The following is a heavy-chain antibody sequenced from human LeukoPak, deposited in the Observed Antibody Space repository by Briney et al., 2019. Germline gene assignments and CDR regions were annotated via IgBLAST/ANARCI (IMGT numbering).Heavy chain of an antibody. D-gene: IGHD4-11*01. V-gene: IGHV4-34*01. Sequence: SETLSLTCAVYGGSFSGYYWSWIRQPPGKGLEWIGEINHSGSTNYNPSLKSRVTISVDTSKNQFSLKLSSVTAADTAVYYCARGYSNYAPWGQRTLVTVSS. CDR3: ARGYSNYAP. J-gene: IGHJ5*02. CDR2: INHSGST. CDR1: GGSFSGYY.